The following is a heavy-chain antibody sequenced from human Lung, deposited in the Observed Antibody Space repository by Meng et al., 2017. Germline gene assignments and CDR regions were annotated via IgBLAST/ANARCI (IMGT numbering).Heavy chain of an antibody. CDR1: VGSFSDYY. D-gene: IGHD4-11*01. V-gene: IGHV4-34*01. J-gene: IGHJ4*02. Sequence: HGQLQQWGAGLLKPSETLPLTCVVSVGSFSDYYWSWIRQPPGKGLEWIGEINHSGSTNYNPSLESRATISVDTSQNNLSLKLSSVTAADSAVYYCARGPTTMAHDFDYWGQGTLVTVSS. CDR2: INHSGST. CDR3: ARGPTTMAHDFDY.